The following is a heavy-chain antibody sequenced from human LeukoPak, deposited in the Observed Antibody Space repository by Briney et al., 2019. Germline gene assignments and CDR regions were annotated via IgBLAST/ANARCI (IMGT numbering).Heavy chain of an antibody. Sequence: PGRSLGLSCAASGLTFDDYAMHWVRQIPGKGLEWVSGISWNSRSLGYADSVKGRFSISRDNANNSLYLQMNSLRADDTALYFCVKASQGYYDNSGYFDYWGQGTLVTVSS. V-gene: IGHV3-9*01. CDR3: VKASQGYYDNSGYFDY. D-gene: IGHD3-22*01. CDR2: ISWNSRSL. CDR1: GLTFDDYA. J-gene: IGHJ4*02.